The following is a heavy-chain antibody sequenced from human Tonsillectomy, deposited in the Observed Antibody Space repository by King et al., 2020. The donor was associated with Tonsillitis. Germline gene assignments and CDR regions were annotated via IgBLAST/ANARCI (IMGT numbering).Heavy chain of an antibody. D-gene: IGHD3-10*01. Sequence: QLVQSGAEVKKPGASVKVSCKVSGYTLTELSMHWVRQAPGKGLEWMGGFDSEDGETIYAQKFQGRVTMTEDTSTDTAYMELSSLRSEDTAVYYCQGFPYYSGSEESDYWGQGTLVTVSS. V-gene: IGHV1-24*01. CDR3: QGFPYYSGSEESDY. J-gene: IGHJ4*02. CDR1: GYTLTELS. CDR2: FDSEDGET.